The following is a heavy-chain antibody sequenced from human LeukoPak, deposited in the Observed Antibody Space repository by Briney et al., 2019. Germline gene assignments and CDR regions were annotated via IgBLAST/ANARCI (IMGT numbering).Heavy chain of an antibody. J-gene: IGHJ4*02. CDR3: ARGTMTTVTYYFDY. V-gene: IGHV4-34*01. CDR2: INHSGST. D-gene: IGHD4-17*01. CDR1: GGSFSGYY. Sequence: PSETLSHTCAVYGGSFSGYYWSWIRQPPGKGLEWIGEINHSGSTNYNPSLKSRVTISVDTSKNQFSLKLSSVTAADTAVYYCARGTMTTVTYYFDYWGQGTLVTVSS.